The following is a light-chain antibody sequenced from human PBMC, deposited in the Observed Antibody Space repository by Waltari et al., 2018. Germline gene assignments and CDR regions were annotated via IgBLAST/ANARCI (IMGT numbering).Light chain of an antibody. CDR1: QSLLDSNGDTY. CDR3: MQAQQTPT. CDR2: MVS. Sequence: EIVMTQSPLSLPVTPGESASISCRSSQSLLDSNGDTYLDWYLQKPGQSPQLLIYMVSIRASGVPYRFSGSGSGTDFTLRISRVEAEDVGLYYCMQAQQTPTFGPGTKVDIK. J-gene: IGKJ3*01. V-gene: IGKV2-28*01.